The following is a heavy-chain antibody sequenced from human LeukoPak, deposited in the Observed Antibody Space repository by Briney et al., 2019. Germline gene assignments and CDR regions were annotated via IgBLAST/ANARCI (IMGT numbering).Heavy chain of an antibody. Sequence: SGGSLRLSCAASGFTFSSYAMSWVRQAPGKGLEWVSAISGSGASTYYADSVKGRFTISRNNSKNTLYLQMNSLRAEDTAVYYCAKDREYSGYDFFLPFDYWGQGTLVTVSS. V-gene: IGHV3-23*01. J-gene: IGHJ4*02. CDR3: AKDREYSGYDFFLPFDY. D-gene: IGHD5-12*01. CDR2: ISGSGAST. CDR1: GFTFSSYA.